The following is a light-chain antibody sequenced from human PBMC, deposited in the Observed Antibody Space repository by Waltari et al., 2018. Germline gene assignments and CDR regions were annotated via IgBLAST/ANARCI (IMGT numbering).Light chain of an antibody. J-gene: IGLJ3*02. CDR3: QSYDSSNQVWV. Sequence: NFMLTQPHPLSEPPWKTLTISSIRSTATIASDYVQCHQQRPGTSPTTVIYDDTQSPSGVPDRFSGSIDSSCTSASLTLSGLKTEDEADYYCQSYDSSNQVWVFGGGTKLTVL. CDR1: TATIASDY. V-gene: IGLV6-57*01. CDR2: DDT.